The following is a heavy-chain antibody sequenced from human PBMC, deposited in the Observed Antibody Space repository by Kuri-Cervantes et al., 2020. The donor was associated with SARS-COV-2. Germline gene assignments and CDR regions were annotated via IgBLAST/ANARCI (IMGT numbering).Heavy chain of an antibody. CDR2: FDPEDGET. D-gene: IGHD4-17*01. CDR1: GYTLTELS. V-gene: IGHV1-24*01. CDR3: ARDFTVSIPKYNWFDP. J-gene: IGHJ5*02. Sequence: ASVKVSCKVSGYTLTELSMHWVRQAPGKGLEWMGGFDPEDGETIYAQKLQGRVTMTTDTSTSTAYMELRSLRSDDTAVYYCARDFTVSIPKYNWFDPWGQGTLVTVSS.